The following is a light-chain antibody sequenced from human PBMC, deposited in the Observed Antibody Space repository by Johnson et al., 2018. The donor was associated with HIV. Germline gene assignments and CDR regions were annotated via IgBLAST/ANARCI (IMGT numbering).Light chain of an antibody. V-gene: IGLV1-51*02. Sequence: HSVLTQPPSVSAAPGQKVTISCSGSSSNIGNNYVSWYQQLPGTAPKLLIYENNKRPSGIPDRFSGSKSGPSATLGITGLQTGAEADYYCGTWDSSLSAEVFGTGTKVTVL. CDR1: SSNIGNNY. J-gene: IGLJ1*01. CDR3: GTWDSSLSAEV. CDR2: ENN.